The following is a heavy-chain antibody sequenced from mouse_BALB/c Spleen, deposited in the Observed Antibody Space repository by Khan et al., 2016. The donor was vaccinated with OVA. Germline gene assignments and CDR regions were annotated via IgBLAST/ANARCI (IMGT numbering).Heavy chain of an antibody. D-gene: IGHD2-14*01. V-gene: IGHV5-4*02. Sequence: EVELVESGGGLVKPGGSLKLSCAASGFTFSDYYMYWVRQTPEKRLEWVATISEGGTYTYYPDSVKGRFTIPRDKAKNNLYLQMSSLKSEDAAMYYCSREWGLYRYAWFAYWGQGTLVTVSA. CDR3: SREWGLYRYAWFAY. CDR1: GFTFSDYY. J-gene: IGHJ3*01. CDR2: ISEGGTYT.